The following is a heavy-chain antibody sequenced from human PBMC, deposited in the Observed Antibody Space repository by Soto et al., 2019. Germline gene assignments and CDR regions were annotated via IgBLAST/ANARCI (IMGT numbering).Heavy chain of an antibody. V-gene: IGHV1-69*02. CDR2: IIPILGIA. J-gene: IGHJ5*02. Sequence: GASVKVSCKASGGTFSSYTISWVRQAPGQGLEWMGRIIPILGIANYAQKFQGRVTITADKSTSTAYMEPSSLRSEDTAMYYCARVIVLVPAAIGNWFDPWGQGTLVTVSS. CDR1: GGTFSSYT. CDR3: ARVIVLVPAAIGNWFDP. D-gene: IGHD2-2*02.